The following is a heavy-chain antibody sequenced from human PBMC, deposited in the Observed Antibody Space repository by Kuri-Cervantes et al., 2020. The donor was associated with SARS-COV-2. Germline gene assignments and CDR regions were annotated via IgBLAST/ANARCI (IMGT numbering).Heavy chain of an antibody. D-gene: IGHD5-18*01. Sequence: GESLKISCAAFGFTVSSNYMSWVRQGPGKGLEWVSSMYGGGTTYYADSVRGRFTISRHNSRNTLYLQMNSLRAEDTAVYYCARDRGYNYGYFDYWGQGTLVTVSS. CDR1: GFTVSSNY. J-gene: IGHJ4*02. V-gene: IGHV3-53*04. CDR3: ARDRGYNYGYFDY. CDR2: MYGGGTT.